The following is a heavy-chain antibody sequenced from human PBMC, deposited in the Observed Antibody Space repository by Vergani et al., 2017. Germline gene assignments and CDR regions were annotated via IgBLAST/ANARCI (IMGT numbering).Heavy chain of an antibody. CDR2: ISGSGGST. CDR1: GFTFSSYD. CDR3: AKANRVSAQRYYFDY. Sequence: EVQLLESGGGLVQPGGSLRLSCAASGFTFSSYDMSWVRQAPGKGLEWVSAISGSGGSTYYADSVKGRFTISSDNSKNTLYLQMNSLRAEDTAVYYCAKANRVSAQRYYFDYWGQGTLVTVSS. D-gene: IGHD1-14*01. V-gene: IGHV3-23*01. J-gene: IGHJ4*02.